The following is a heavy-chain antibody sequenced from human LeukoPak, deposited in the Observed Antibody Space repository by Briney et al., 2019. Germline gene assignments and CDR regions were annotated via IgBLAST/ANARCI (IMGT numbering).Heavy chain of an antibody. CDR2: ISYDGSNK. CDR3: AKKGYYASGSYFDS. D-gene: IGHD3-10*01. V-gene: IGHV3-30*18. Sequence: GGSLRLSCAASGFTFSSYGMHWVRQAPGKGLEWVAVISYDGSNKYYADSVKGRFTISRDNSKNTLYLQMNSLRAEDTAVYYCAKKGYYASGSYFDSWGQGTLVTVSS. CDR1: GFTFSSYG. J-gene: IGHJ4*02.